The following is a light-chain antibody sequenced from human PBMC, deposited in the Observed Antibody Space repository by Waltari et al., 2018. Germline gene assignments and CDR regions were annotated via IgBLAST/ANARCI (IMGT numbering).Light chain of an antibody. J-gene: IGKJ1*01. CDR1: QSISSY. CDR3: QQSYITPPWT. Sequence: DIQMTQSPSSLSASVGDRVTITCRASQSISSYLNWCQQKPGKAPKLLIYAGSFLQSGVPSRFSGSGSGTDFTLTISSLQPEDFATYYCQQSYITPPWTFGQGTKVDIK. CDR2: AGS. V-gene: IGKV1-39*01.